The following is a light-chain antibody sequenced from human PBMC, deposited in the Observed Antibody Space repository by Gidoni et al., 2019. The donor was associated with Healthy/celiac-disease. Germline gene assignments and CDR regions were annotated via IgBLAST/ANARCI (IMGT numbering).Light chain of an antibody. CDR2: AAS. J-gene: IGKJ2*01. Sequence: AIRMTQSPSSFSASTGDRVTITCRARQGISSYLAWYQQNPGKAPKLLIYAASTLHSGVPSRFSGSGSGTDFTLTISCLQSEDFATYYCQQYYSYPRTFGQGTKLEIK. CDR3: QQYYSYPRT. CDR1: QGISSY. V-gene: IGKV1-8*01.